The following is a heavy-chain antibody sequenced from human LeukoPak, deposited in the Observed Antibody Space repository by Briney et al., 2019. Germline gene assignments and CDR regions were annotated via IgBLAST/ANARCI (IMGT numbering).Heavy chain of an antibody. J-gene: IGHJ3*02. Sequence: GGSLRLSCAASGFTFSSYEMNWVRQAPGKGLEWVSYISSSGSTIYYADSVKGRFTISRDNAKNSLYLKMNSLRAEDTAVYYCASADSGAFDIWGQGTMVTVAS. CDR1: GFTFSSYE. CDR2: ISSSGSTI. V-gene: IGHV3-48*03. D-gene: IGHD2-15*01. CDR3: ASADSGAFDI.